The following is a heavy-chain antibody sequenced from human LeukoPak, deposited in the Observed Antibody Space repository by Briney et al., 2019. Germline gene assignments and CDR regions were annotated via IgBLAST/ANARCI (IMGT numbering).Heavy chain of an antibody. Sequence: SETLSLTCTVSGYSISSGYYWGWIRQPPGKGLEWTGSIDHSGSTYYNPSLKSRITISVDTSKNQFSLKLSSVTAADTAVYYCARDSALAQALMFDYWGLGTLVTVSS. D-gene: IGHD3-10*01. J-gene: IGHJ4*02. V-gene: IGHV4-38-2*02. CDR3: ARDSALAQALMFDY. CDR2: IDHSGST. CDR1: GYSISSGYY.